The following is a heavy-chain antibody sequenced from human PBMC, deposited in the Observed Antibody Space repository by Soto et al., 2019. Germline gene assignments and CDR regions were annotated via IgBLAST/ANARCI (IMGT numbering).Heavy chain of an antibody. V-gene: IGHV3-48*02. Sequence: PGGSLRLSCAASGFTFSSYSMNWVRQAPGKGLEWVSYISSSSSTIYYADSVKGRFTISRGNAKNSLYLQMNSLRDEDTAVYYCAREGSPPWGGWSYNWFDPWGQGTLVTVSS. CDR2: ISSSSSTI. D-gene: IGHD6-19*01. CDR3: AREGSPPWGGWSYNWFDP. J-gene: IGHJ5*02. CDR1: GFTFSSYS.